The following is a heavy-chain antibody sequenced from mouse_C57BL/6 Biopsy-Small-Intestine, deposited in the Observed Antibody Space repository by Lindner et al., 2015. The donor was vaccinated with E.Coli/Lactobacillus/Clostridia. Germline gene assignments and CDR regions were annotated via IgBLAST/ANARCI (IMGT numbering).Heavy chain of an antibody. D-gene: IGHD1-1*01. Sequence: SVKVSCKASGFTFPTSTIQWVRQTRGQRLEWIGWIVVGSGNRHYAQKFQGRVTISRDLSTTTASMELSGLRSDDTGMYYCAALYRGNKTSSSYSYYYGMDVWGQGTTVTVSS. CDR3: AALYRGNKTSSSYSYYYGMDV. J-gene: IGHJ1*01. V-gene: IGHV1-75*01. CDR2: IVVGSGNR. CDR1: GFTFPTST.